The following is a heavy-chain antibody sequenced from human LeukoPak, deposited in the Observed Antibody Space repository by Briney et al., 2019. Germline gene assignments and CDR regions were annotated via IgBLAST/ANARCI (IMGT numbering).Heavy chain of an antibody. V-gene: IGHV4-59*08. CDR3: ARHEYANYYFDY. J-gene: IGHJ4*02. D-gene: IGHD2-2*01. Sequence: SETLSLTCTVSGGCISSYYWSWIRQPPGKGLEWIGCIYYSGSTNYNASLKSRVTISVDTSKNQFSLKLSSVTAADTAVYYCARHEYANYYFDYWGQGTQVTVSS. CDR2: IYYSGST. CDR1: GGCISSYY.